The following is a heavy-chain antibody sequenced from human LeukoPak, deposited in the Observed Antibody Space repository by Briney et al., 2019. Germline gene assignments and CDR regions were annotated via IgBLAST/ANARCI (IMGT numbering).Heavy chain of an antibody. CDR3: ARDQRSIAARRFDP. V-gene: IGHV4-31*03. J-gene: IGHJ5*02. CDR2: IYYSGST. D-gene: IGHD6-6*01. CDR1: GGSISSGGYY. Sequence: PSETLSLTCTVSGGSISSGGYYWSWIRQHPGKGLEWIGYIYYSGSTYYNPSLKSRVTISVDTPKNQFSLKLSSVTAADTAVYYCARDQRSIAARRFDPWGQGTLVTVSS.